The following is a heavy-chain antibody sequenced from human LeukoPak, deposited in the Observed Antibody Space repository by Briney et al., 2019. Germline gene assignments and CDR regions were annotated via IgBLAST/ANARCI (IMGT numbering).Heavy chain of an antibody. V-gene: IGHV3-74*01. Sequence: GGSLRLSCAASGFTFSSYWMHWVRQAPGKGLVWVSRINTDGSSTSYADSVKGRFTISRDNAKNTLYLQMNSLRAEDTAVYYCAKYGRAARPGYWGQGTLVTVSS. D-gene: IGHD6-6*01. J-gene: IGHJ4*02. CDR1: GFTFSSYW. CDR3: AKYGRAARPGY. CDR2: INTDGSST.